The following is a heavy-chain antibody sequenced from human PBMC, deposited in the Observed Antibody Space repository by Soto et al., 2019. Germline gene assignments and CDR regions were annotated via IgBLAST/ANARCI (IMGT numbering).Heavy chain of an antibody. CDR1: GGSFSGYY. CDR2: INHSGST. D-gene: IGHD3-16*02. CDR3: ARVRGGSYRYRSNYYYYMDV. Sequence: SETLSLTCAVYGGSFSGYYWSWIRQPPGKGLEWIGEINHSGSTNYNPSLKSRVTISVDTSKNQFSLKLSSVTAADTAVYYCARVRGGSYRYRSNYYYYMDVWGKGTTVTVSS. J-gene: IGHJ6*03. V-gene: IGHV4-34*01.